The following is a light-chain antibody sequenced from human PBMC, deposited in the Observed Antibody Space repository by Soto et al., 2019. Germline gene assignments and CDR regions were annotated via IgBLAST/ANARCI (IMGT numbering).Light chain of an antibody. CDR1: SGSIASNY. CDR2: EDN. CDR3: QSYHSSTLWV. J-gene: IGLJ3*02. Sequence: NFMLTQPHSVSESPGKTVTISCTRSSGSIASNYVQWYQQRPGSAPTTVIYEDNQRPSGVPDRFSGSIDSSSNSASLTISGLKTEDEADYYCQSYHSSTLWVFGGGTKLTVL. V-gene: IGLV6-57*03.